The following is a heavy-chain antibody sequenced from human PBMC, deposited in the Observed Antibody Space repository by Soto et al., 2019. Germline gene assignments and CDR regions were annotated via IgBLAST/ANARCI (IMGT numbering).Heavy chain of an antibody. J-gene: IGHJ4*02. CDR2: IYYSGST. V-gene: IGHV4-30-4*01. D-gene: IGHD1-7*01. CDR1: GGSIISGDYY. CDR3: DRKEVDGNTGY. Sequence: SETXSLTCTFSGGSIISGDYYWSWIRQPPGKGLEWIGYIYYSGSTYYNPSLKSRVTISVDTSKNQFSLKLSSVTAADTAVYYCDRKEVDGNTGYWGQGTLVTVYS.